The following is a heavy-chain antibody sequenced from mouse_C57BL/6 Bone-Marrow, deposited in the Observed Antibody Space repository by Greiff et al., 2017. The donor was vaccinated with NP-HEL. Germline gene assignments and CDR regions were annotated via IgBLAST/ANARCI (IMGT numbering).Heavy chain of an antibody. CDR2: INPNNGGT. D-gene: IGHD2-2*01. Sequence: VQLQQSGPELVKPGASVKMSCKASGYTFTDYNMHWVKQSHGKSLEWIGYINPNNGGTSYNQQFKGKATLTVNKSSSTAYMELRSLTSEDSAVYYCARGGYDGRLDYWGQGTTLTVSS. CDR3: ARGGYDGRLDY. V-gene: IGHV1-22*01. J-gene: IGHJ2*01. CDR1: GYTFTDYN.